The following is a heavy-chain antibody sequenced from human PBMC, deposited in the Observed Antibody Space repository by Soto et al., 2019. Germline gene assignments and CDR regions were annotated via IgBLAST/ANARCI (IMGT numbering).Heavy chain of an antibody. Sequence: SVKVSCKASGGTFSSYAISWVRQAPGQGLEWMGGIIPIFGTANYAQKFQGRVTITADESTSTAYMELSSLRSEDTAVYYCASCITMVRGVIKPTIVYYYYYGMDVWGQGTTVTVS. V-gene: IGHV1-69*13. CDR3: ASCITMVRGVIKPTIVYYYYYGMDV. CDR2: IIPIFGTA. CDR1: GGTFSSYA. J-gene: IGHJ6*02. D-gene: IGHD3-10*01.